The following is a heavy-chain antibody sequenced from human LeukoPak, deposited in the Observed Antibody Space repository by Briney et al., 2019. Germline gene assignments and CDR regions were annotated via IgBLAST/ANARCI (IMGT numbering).Heavy chain of an antibody. V-gene: IGHV3-30-3*01. D-gene: IGHD3-3*02. CDR1: GFTFSSYA. Sequence: GGSLRLSCAASGFTFSSYAMHWVRQAPGKGLEWVSVISYDGSNKYYADSVKGRFTISRDNAKNSLYLQMNSLRAEDTAVYYCARVGPTFFPALDVWGKGTTVTVSS. CDR3: ARVGPTFFPALDV. J-gene: IGHJ6*04. CDR2: ISYDGSNK.